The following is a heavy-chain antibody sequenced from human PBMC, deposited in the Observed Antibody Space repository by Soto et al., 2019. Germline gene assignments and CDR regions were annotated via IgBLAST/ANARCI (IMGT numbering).Heavy chain of an antibody. CDR2: IRNTGNNYAT. CDR1: GFTFSDSA. CDR3: TSRRDWTAVDPLDS. J-gene: IGHJ4*02. Sequence: PGGSLRLSCAASGFTFSDSAMHWVRQASGKGLEWVGRIRNTGNNYATAYTASVTGRFTISRDDSKNTVYLQMNSLKIDDTAVYYCTSRRDWTAVDPLDSWGLGTVVTVSS. V-gene: IGHV3-73*01. D-gene: IGHD5-18*01.